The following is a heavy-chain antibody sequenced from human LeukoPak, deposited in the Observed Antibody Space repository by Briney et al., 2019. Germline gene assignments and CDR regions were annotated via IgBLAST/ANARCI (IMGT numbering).Heavy chain of an antibody. CDR3: AKRGASWSFDS. J-gene: IGHJ4*02. Sequence: GGSLRLSCAASGFTFSSIGMSWVRQAPGKGLEWVSSISGSGDSTYYADSVKGRFTISRDNSKSTLYLQMNSLRAEDTAVYYCAKRGASWSFDSWGQGTLVTVSS. V-gene: IGHV3-23*01. CDR2: ISGSGDST. D-gene: IGHD6-13*01. CDR1: GFTFSSIG.